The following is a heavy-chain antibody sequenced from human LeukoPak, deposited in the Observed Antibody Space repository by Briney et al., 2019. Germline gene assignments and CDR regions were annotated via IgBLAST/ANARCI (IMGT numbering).Heavy chain of an antibody. V-gene: IGHV4-34*01. Sequence: SETLSLTCAVYGGSFSGYYWSWIRQPPGKGLEWIGEINHSGSTNYNPSLKSRVTISVDTSKNQFSLKLSSVTAADTAVYYCARGGGYGPYFDYWGQGTLVTVSS. D-gene: IGHD5-18*01. CDR3: ARGGGYGPYFDY. CDR1: GGSFSGYY. CDR2: INHSGST. J-gene: IGHJ4*02.